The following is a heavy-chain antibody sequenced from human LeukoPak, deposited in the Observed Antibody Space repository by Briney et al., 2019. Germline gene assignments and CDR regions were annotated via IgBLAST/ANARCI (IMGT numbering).Heavy chain of an antibody. CDR3: ARLRDPILRAFDY. V-gene: IGHV1-2*02. J-gene: IGHJ4*02. Sequence: ASVKVSCKASGYTFTVYYVYWVRQAPGQGLEWMGWINPNSGGSNYGRVTMTRDTSISTAYMELRRLRSDDTAMYYCARLRDPILRAFDYWGQGTLVTVSS. CDR1: GYTFTVYY. CDR2: INPNSGGS. D-gene: IGHD5-12*01.